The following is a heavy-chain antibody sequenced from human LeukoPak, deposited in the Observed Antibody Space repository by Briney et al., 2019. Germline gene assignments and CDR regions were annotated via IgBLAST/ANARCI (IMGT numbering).Heavy chain of an antibody. CDR2: IYYSGST. CDR1: GGSLSSYH. J-gene: IGHJ4*02. V-gene: IGHV4-59*01. CDR3: ARALARYDFDY. D-gene: IGHD3-3*01. Sequence: PSETLSLTCTVSGGSLSSYHWSWIRQPPGKGLEWIGYIYYSGSTNYNPSLKSRVTISVDTSKNQFSLKLSSVTAADTAVYYCARALARYDFDYWGQGTLVTVSS.